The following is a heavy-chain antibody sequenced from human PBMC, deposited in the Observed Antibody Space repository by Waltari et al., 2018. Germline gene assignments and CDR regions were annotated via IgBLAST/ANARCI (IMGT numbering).Heavy chain of an antibody. J-gene: IGHJ4*02. CDR3: ARSDYGDYGID. CDR2: IYSGGNT. CDR1: GFTVSSNY. Sequence: EVQLVESGGGLIQPGGSLRLSCAASGFTVSSNYMSWVRQAPGKGLEWVSVIYSGGNTYYADSVKGRFTISRDSSKNTLYLQMNSLRAEDTAFYYCARSDYGDYGIDCGQGTLVTVSS. V-gene: IGHV3-53*01. D-gene: IGHD4-17*01.